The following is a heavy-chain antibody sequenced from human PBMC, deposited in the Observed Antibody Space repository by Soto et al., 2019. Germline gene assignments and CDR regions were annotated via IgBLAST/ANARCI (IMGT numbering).Heavy chain of an antibody. CDR3: ARDRTAAGPSNWFDP. CDR2: IYPSGST. V-gene: IGHV4-4*07. J-gene: IGHJ5*02. Sequence: KTSETLSLTCTVSGGSISYYYRSWIRQSAGKGLEWIGRIYPSGSTNYNPSLKGRVTMPVDTSNNQFSLNLGSVTAADTAVYYCARDRTAAGPSNWFDPWGQGTLVTVSS. CDR1: GGSISYYY. D-gene: IGHD6-13*01.